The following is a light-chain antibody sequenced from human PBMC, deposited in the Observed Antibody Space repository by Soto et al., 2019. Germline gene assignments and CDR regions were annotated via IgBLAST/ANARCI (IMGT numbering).Light chain of an antibody. CDR1: SAYSGYA. V-gene: IGLV4-69*02. Sequence: QSVLTQSPSASASLGASVKLTCTLTSAYSGYAIAWHQQQPEKGPRYLMKLNSDGSHSKGDGIPDRFSGSSSGAERYLTISSLQSDDEADYYCQTWSTGILVFGGGTKVTVL. CDR3: QTWSTGILV. CDR2: LNSDGSH. J-gene: IGLJ2*01.